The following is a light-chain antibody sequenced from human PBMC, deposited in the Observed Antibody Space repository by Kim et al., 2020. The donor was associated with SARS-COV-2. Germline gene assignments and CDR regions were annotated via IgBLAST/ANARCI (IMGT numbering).Light chain of an antibody. Sequence: QSALTQPASVSGSPGQSITISCTGTSSDVGGYNYVSWYQQHPGKAPKLMIYDVSKRPSGVSNRFSGSKSGNTASLTISGLQAEDEADYYCSSYTSSSPYVFGTVT. CDR3: SSYTSSSPYV. CDR1: SSDVGGYNY. CDR2: DVS. J-gene: IGLJ1*01. V-gene: IGLV2-14*01.